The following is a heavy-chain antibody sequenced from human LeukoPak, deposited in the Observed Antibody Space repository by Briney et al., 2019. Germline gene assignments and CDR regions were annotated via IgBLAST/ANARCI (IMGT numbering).Heavy chain of an antibody. D-gene: IGHD6-19*01. J-gene: IGHJ4*02. V-gene: IGHV3-23*01. CDR3: AKDKSRIAVAAADY. Sequence: GGSLRLSCAASGFTFINYAMSWVRQAPGKGLEWVSGISGSGGTTYYADSVRGRFTISRDNSKNTLYLQVNSLRAEDTAIYYCAKDKSRIAVAAADYWGQGTLVTVSS. CDR1: GFTFINYA. CDR2: ISGSGGTT.